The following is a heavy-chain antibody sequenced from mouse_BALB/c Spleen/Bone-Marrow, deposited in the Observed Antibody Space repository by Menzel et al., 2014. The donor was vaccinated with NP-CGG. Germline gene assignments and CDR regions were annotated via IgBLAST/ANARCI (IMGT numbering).Heavy chain of an antibody. CDR2: IWGDGTT. J-gene: IGHJ4*01. D-gene: IGHD2-10*02. CDR3: AREKYGNYYAMDY. Sequence: VQLQESGPGLVAPSQRLTIPCTVSGFSLTGYGVNWVRQPPGKGLEWLGMIWGDGTTDYNSALKSRLSINKDNSKSXVFLKMNSLQTDDTARYYCAREKYGNYYAMDYWGQGTSVTVSS. CDR1: GFSLTGYG. V-gene: IGHV2-6-7*01.